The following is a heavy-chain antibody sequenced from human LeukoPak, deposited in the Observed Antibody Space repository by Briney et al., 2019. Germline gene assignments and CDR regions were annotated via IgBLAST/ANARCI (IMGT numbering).Heavy chain of an antibody. CDR2: INHSGST. D-gene: IGHD4-11*01. J-gene: IGHJ4*02. CDR3: ASSYYTNLSAPFDY. V-gene: IGHV4-34*01. CDR1: GGSFSDYY. Sequence: SETLSLTCAVYGGSFSDYYWSWIRQPPGKGLEWIGEINHSGSTNYNPSLKSRVTISVDTSKNQFSLKLSSVTAADTAVYYCASSYYTNLSAPFDYWGQGTLVTVSS.